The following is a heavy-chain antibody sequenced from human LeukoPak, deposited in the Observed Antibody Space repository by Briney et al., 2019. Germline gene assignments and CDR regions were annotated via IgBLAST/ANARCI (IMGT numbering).Heavy chain of an antibody. CDR2: IYYSGST. Sequence: PSETLSLTCTVSGGSISSSSYCWGWIRQPPGKGLEWIGSIYYSGSTYYNPSLKSRVTISVDTSKNQFSLKLSSVTAADTAVYYCARTVYGSSLEYYFDYWGQGTLVTVSS. J-gene: IGHJ4*02. D-gene: IGHD4-17*01. V-gene: IGHV4-39*01. CDR3: ARTVYGSSLEYYFDY. CDR1: GGSISSSSYC.